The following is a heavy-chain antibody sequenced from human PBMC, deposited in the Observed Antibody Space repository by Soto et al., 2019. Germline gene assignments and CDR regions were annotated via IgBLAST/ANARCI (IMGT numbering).Heavy chain of an antibody. V-gene: IGHV3-30-3*01. CDR3: ARGSAGHYNSGTLLD. CDR2: ISYDGSNE. CDR1: GFTFSTYA. J-gene: IGHJ4*02. Sequence: PWGSLRLSCAASGFTFSTYAIHFFRQSPFKGLEWVAVISYDGSNEYYVDSVKGRFTISRDNSKNTLYLQMNSLREEDTAVYYCARGSAGHYNSGTLLDWGQGTLVTVSS. D-gene: IGHD3-10*01.